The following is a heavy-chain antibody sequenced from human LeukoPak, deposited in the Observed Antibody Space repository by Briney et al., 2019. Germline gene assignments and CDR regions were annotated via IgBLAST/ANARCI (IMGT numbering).Heavy chain of an antibody. CDR2: IIPIFGTA. CDR3: ARRSVPAAPPYYYYMDV. CDR1: GGTFSSYA. Sequence: EASVKVSCKASGGTFSSYAISWVRQAPGQGLEWMGGIIPIFGTANYAQKFQGRVTITADKSTSTAYMELSSLRSEDTAVYYCARRSVPAAPPYYYYMDVWGKGTTVTVSS. D-gene: IGHD2-2*01. J-gene: IGHJ6*03. V-gene: IGHV1-69*06.